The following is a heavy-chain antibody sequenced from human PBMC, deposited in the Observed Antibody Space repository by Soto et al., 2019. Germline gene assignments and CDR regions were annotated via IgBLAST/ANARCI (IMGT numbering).Heavy chain of an antibody. V-gene: IGHV3-30-3*01. D-gene: IGHD6-13*01. CDR3: ARETIAAAGYFDY. Sequence: GGSLRLSCAASGFTFSSYAMHWVRQAPGKGLEWVAVISYDGSNKYYADSVKGRFTISRDNSKNTLYLQMSSLRAEDTAVYYCARETIAAAGYFDYWGQGTLVTVSS. CDR2: ISYDGSNK. J-gene: IGHJ4*02. CDR1: GFTFSSYA.